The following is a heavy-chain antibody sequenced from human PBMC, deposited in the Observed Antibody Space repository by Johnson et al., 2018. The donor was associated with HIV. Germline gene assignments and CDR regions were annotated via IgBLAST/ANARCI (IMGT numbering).Heavy chain of an antibody. J-gene: IGHJ3*02. CDR2: IKSKTDGGTT. Sequence: VQLVESGGGLVKPGESLRLSCAASGFSFSNAWMNWVRQAPGKGLEWVGLIKSKTDGGTTDYAAPVKGRFTLSRDDSKNTLFLQMNSLKTEDTALYYCTAHYCNACDMWGQGTMVTVSS. V-gene: IGHV3-15*01. D-gene: IGHD2-15*01. CDR3: TAHYCNACDM. CDR1: GFSFSNAW.